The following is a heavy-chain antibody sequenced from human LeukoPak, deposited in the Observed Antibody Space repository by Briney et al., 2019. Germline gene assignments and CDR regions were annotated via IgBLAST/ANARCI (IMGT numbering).Heavy chain of an antibody. CDR3: PKDLSSRGSSDY. D-gene: IGHD1-26*01. V-gene: IGHV3-23*01. Sequence: QSGGSLRLSCAAAGFTFSSFAMSWVRQAPGKGLEWVSAISGSGGTTYYADSVKGRFTISRDNSKNTLYLQMNSLRAEDTALYYCPKDLSSRGSSDYWGQGTLVTVSS. CDR2: ISGSGGTT. CDR1: GFTFSSFA. J-gene: IGHJ4*02.